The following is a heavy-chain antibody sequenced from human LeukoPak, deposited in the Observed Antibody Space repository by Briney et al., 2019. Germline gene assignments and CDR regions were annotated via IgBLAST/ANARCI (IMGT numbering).Heavy chain of an antibody. CDR1: GGSISSSSYY. Sequence: PSETLSLTCTVSGGSISSSSYYWGWIRQPPGTGLEWIGSIYYSGSTYYNPSLKSRVTISVDTSKNQFSLRLSSVTAADTAVYYCARGPLRVYYYDSSGYYGQRFDYWGQGTLVTVSS. D-gene: IGHD3-22*01. CDR3: ARGPLRVYYYDSSGYYGQRFDY. J-gene: IGHJ4*02. V-gene: IGHV4-39*07. CDR2: IYYSGST.